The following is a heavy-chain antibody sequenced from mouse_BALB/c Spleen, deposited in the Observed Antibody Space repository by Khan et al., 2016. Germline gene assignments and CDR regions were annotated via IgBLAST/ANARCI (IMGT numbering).Heavy chain of an antibody. CDR2: ISNSGST. CDR3: ARCDENYIYWYFDD. D-gene: IGHD2-1*01. CDR1: GYSITSDYA. J-gene: IGHJ1*01. Sequence: EVQLQESGPGLVKPSQSLSLTCTVTGYSITSDYAWNWIRQLPGNKLEWMAYISNSGSTRHNPSLTSRISITRYTSKNLFFQQLNSVTTEDTATYYCARCDENYIYWYFDDWGPGTTVTVAS. V-gene: IGHV3-2*02.